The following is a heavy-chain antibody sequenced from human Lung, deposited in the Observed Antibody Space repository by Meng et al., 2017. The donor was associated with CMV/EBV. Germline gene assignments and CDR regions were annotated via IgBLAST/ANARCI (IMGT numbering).Heavy chain of an antibody. J-gene: IGHJ5*02. CDR1: GFTFSIYA. Sequence: GESXKISCAASGFTFSIYAMNWVRQAPGKGLEWVSVFSGSGDNTYYADSVKGRFTISRDNSKNTLYLQMNSLRAEDTAVYYCAKTFYGSGSRGAWGFDPWGQGALDTVSS. CDR3: AKTFYGSGSRGAWGFDP. V-gene: IGHV3-23*01. D-gene: IGHD6-19*01. CDR2: FSGSGDNT.